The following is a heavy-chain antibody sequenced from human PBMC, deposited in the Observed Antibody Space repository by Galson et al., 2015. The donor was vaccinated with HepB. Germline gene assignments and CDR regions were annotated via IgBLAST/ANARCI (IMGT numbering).Heavy chain of an antibody. V-gene: IGHV1-46*01. J-gene: IGHJ4*02. Sequence: SVKVSCKASGYTYSNYHLIWVRQAPGQGLDWMGIINPTGLNTRYAQKFQGRVNMTRDTSTNTVHMELSSLRSEDTAVYYCATAYDSSGYSQLGDYWGQGTLVTVSS. CDR2: INPTGLNT. D-gene: IGHD3-22*01. CDR1: GYTYSNYH. CDR3: ATAYDSSGYSQLGDY.